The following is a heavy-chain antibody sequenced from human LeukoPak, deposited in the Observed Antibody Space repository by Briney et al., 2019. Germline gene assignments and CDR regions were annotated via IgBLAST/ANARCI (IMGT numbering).Heavy chain of an antibody. V-gene: IGHV4-39*01. J-gene: IGHJ4*02. CDR1: GGSISSSSYY. Sequence: SESLSLTCTVSGGSISSSSYYWGWIRQPPGKGLEWIGSSYYSGSTYYNPSLKRRVTISVDTSKNQFSLKLSSVTAADTAVYYCARLGSSGYLYYFDYWGQGTLVTVSS. D-gene: IGHD3-22*01. CDR2: SYYSGST. CDR3: ARLGSSGYLYYFDY.